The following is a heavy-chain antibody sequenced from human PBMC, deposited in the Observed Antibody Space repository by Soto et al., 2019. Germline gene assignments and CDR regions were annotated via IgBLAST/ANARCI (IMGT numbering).Heavy chain of an antibody. J-gene: IGHJ5*02. Sequence: SETQSLACSVSGGSISSYYWSWMRQPPGKGLEWIGYIYYSGSTNYNPSLKSRVTISVDTSKNQFSLKLSSVTAADTAVYYCARRYYYGSGSYYNPWGQGTLVTVSS. D-gene: IGHD3-10*01. CDR2: IYYSGST. CDR3: ARRYYYGSGSYYNP. CDR1: GGSISSYY. V-gene: IGHV4-59*08.